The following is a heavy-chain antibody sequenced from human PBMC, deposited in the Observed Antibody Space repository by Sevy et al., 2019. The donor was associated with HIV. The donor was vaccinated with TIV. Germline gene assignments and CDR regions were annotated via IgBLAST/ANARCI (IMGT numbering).Heavy chain of an antibody. CDR1: GGSISSYY. Sequence: SETLSLTCTVSGGSISSYYWSWIRQPPGKGLEWIGYIYYSGSTNYNPSLKSRVTISVDTSKNQFSLKLSSVTAADTAVYYCARGDFQPLGSDGWFDPWGQGTLVTVSS. CDR2: IYYSGST. CDR3: ARGDFQPLGSDGWFDP. V-gene: IGHV4-59*01. J-gene: IGHJ5*02. D-gene: IGHD3-10*01.